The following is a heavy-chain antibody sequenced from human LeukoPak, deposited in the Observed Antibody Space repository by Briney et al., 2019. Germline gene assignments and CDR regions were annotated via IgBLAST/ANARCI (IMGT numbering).Heavy chain of an antibody. CDR3: ARGSGAISWFDP. J-gene: IGHJ5*02. CDR1: GSSFTTYW. CDR2: IYPGDSDT. V-gene: IGHV5-51*01. Sequence: GESLKISFKGSGSSFTTYWIAWVRQMPGKGLGWMGSIYPGDSDTKYSPSFQGQITISADKSISTTHLQWSSLKASDTGIYYCARGSGAISWFDPWGQGTLVTVSS. D-gene: IGHD3-3*01.